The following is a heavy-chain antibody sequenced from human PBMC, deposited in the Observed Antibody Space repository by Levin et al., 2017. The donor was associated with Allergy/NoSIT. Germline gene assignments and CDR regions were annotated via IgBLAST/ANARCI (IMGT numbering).Heavy chain of an antibody. CDR1: GYTFSIYA. CDR2: ISAYSGNT. J-gene: IGHJ4*02. CDR3: ARDNEGLSSTSIPFDY. D-gene: IGHD6-6*01. V-gene: IGHV1-18*01. Sequence: ASVKVSCRASGYTFSIYAISWVRQAPGQGLEWMGWISAYSGNTNHAQKFQGRVTMTTDTSTNTAYMELRNLRSDDTAVYYCARDNEGLSSTSIPFDYWGQGTLVTVSS.